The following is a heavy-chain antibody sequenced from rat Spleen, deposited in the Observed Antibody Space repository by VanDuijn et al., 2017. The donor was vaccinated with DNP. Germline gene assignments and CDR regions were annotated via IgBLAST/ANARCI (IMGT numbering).Heavy chain of an antibody. Sequence: QVQLKESGPGLVQPSQTLSLTCTVSGFSLTSYHVIWVRQPPGKGLEWMGVIWTGGSTAYNLLLKSRLSISRDTSKSQVFLKMNSLQTEDTATYYCARLEAEYNWGVMDAWGQGASVTVSS. CDR2: IWTGGST. V-gene: IGHV2-43*01. CDR3: ARLEAEYNWGVMDA. J-gene: IGHJ4*01. CDR1: GFSLTSYH. D-gene: IGHD1-5*01.